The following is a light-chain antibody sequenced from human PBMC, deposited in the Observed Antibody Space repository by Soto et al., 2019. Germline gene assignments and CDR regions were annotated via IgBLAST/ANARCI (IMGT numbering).Light chain of an antibody. CDR2: GAS. V-gene: IGKV3-15*01. J-gene: IGKJ1*01. CDR1: QSVSSN. CDR3: QQNNNWPRT. Sequence: EIVMTQSPATLSVSPGERATLSCRASQSVSSNLAWYQQKPGQAPRLLIYGASTRASDIPARFSGSGSGTEFTLTISSLRSEDFAVYYCQQNNNWPRTFGQGTKVEIK.